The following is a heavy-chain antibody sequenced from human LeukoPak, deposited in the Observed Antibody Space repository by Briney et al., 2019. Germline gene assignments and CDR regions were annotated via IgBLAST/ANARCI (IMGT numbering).Heavy chain of an antibody. J-gene: IGHJ4*02. V-gene: IGHV3-9*01. CDR1: GFTFDDYA. CDR2: ITWNSRTI. Sequence: PGGSLRLSCAASGFTFDDYAMHWVRQAPGKGLEWVSGITWNSRTIGYADSVKGRFTISRDNAKNSLYLQMNGLRTEDTALYCCVKGDRGHSAPDYWGQGTLVTVSS. CDR3: VKGDRGHSAPDY. D-gene: IGHD2-21*01.